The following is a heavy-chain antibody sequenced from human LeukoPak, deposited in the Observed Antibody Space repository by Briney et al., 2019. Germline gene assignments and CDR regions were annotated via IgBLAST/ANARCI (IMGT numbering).Heavy chain of an antibody. CDR3: AKDLVYYYDSSGYRAPYYFDY. V-gene: IGHV3-23*01. Sequence: PGGSLRLSCAASGFTFSSHAMSWVRQAPGKGLEWVSAISGSYDGTYYADSVKGRFTISRDNSKNTLYLQMNSLRAEDTAVYYCAKDLVYYYDSSGYRAPYYFDYWGQGTLVTVCS. CDR1: GFTFSSHA. J-gene: IGHJ4*02. D-gene: IGHD3-22*01. CDR2: ISGSYDGT.